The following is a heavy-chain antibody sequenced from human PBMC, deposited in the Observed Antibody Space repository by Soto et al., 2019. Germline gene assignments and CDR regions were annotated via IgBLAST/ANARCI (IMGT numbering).Heavy chain of an antibody. Sequence: SETLSLTCAVYGGSFSGYYWSWIRQPPGKGLEWIGEINHSGSTNYNPSLKSRVTISVDTSKNQSSLKLSSVTAADTAVYYCTTAYCSGGSCYPSWFDPWGQGTLVTVSS. CDR2: INHSGST. CDR3: TTAYCSGGSCYPSWFDP. J-gene: IGHJ5*02. CDR1: GGSFSGYY. D-gene: IGHD2-15*01. V-gene: IGHV4-34*01.